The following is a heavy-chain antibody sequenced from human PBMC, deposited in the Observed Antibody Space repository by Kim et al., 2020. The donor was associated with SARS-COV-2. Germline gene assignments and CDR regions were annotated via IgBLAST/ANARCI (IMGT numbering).Heavy chain of an antibody. CDR2: IYPGDSDT. CDR1: GYSFTSYW. J-gene: IGHJ4*02. V-gene: IGHV5-51*01. D-gene: IGHD3-22*01. CDR3: ARAATWDYYDSSGYFDY. Sequence: GESLQISCKGSGYSFTSYWIGWVRQMPGKGLEWMGIIYPGDSDTRYSPSFQGQVTISADKSISTAYLQWSSLKASDTAMYYCARAATWDYYDSSGYFDYWGQGTLVTVSS.